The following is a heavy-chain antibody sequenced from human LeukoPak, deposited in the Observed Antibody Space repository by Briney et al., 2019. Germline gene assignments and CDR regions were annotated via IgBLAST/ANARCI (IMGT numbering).Heavy chain of an antibody. D-gene: IGHD2-2*02. CDR3: ARYGDIVVVPAAISLGMDV. CDR1: GYTFTSYG. CDR2: ISAYNGNT. V-gene: IGHV1-18*01. J-gene: IGHJ6*02. Sequence: ASVKVSCKASGYTFTSYGISWVRQAPGQGLEWMGWISAYNGNTNYAQKLPGRVTMTTDTSTSTAYMGLRSLRSDDTAVYYCARYGDIVVVPAAISLGMDVWGQGTTVTVSS.